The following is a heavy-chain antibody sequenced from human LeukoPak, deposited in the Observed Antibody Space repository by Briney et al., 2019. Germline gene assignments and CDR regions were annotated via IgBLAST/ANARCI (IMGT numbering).Heavy chain of an antibody. D-gene: IGHD6-19*01. J-gene: IGHJ4*02. Sequence: GGSLRLSCAASGFTFSSYAMNWVRQAPGKGLEWVSSISSSSSYIYYADSVKGRFTISRDNAKNSLYLQMNSLRAEDTAVYYCARLESSSGWYGGYFDYWGQGTLVTVSS. V-gene: IGHV3-21*01. CDR2: ISSSSSYI. CDR1: GFTFSSYA. CDR3: ARLESSSGWYGGYFDY.